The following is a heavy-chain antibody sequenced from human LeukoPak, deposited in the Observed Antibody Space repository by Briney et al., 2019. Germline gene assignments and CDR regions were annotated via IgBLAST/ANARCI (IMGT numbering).Heavy chain of an antibody. V-gene: IGHV4-34*01. CDR1: GGSFSGYY. CDR2: INHSGST. D-gene: IGHD3-16*02. Sequence: SETLSLTCAVYGGSFSGYYWSWIRQPPGKRLEWIGEINHSGSTNYNPSLKSRVTISVDTSKNQFSLKLSSVTAADTAVYYCARGLYDYVWGSYRGEFDYWGQGTLVTVSS. J-gene: IGHJ4*02. CDR3: ARGLYDYVWGSYRGEFDY.